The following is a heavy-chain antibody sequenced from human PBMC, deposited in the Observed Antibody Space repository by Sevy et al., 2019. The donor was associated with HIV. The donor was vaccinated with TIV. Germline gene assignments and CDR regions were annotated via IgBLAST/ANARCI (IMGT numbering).Heavy chain of an antibody. Sequence: ATVKVSCKASGYTFTGYYMHWVRQAPGQGLEWMGWINPNSGGTNYAQKFQGRVTMTRDTSISTAYMELSRLRSDDTAVYDCARAVGAAARRYYYYYGMDVWGQGTMVTVSS. CDR3: ARAVGAAARRYYYYYGMDV. V-gene: IGHV1-2*02. CDR2: INPNSGGT. D-gene: IGHD2-2*01. J-gene: IGHJ6*02. CDR1: GYTFTGYY.